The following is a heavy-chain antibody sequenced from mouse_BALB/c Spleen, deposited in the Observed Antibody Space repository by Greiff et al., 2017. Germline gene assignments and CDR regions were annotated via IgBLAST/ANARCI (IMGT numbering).Heavy chain of an antibody. J-gene: IGHJ4*01. CDR2: IDPYNGGT. Sequence: EVKLMESGPELVKPGASVKVSCKASGYSFTDYNMYWVKQSHGKSLEWIGYIDPYNGGTSYNQKFKGKATLTVDKSSSTAFMHLNSLTSEDSAVYYCARSPPRAPGDYYAMDYWGQGTSVTVSS. D-gene: IGHD3-3*01. CDR1: GYSFTDYN. V-gene: IGHV1S135*01. CDR3: ARSPPRAPGDYYAMDY.